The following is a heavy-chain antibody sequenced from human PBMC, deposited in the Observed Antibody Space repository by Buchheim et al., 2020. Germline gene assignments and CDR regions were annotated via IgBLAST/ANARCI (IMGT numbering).Heavy chain of an antibody. D-gene: IGHD2-8*01. V-gene: IGHV4-59*01. CDR3: AKSVGMVYAIRKYWYFDL. Sequence: QVQLQESGPGLVKPSETLSLTCTVSGGSISSYYWSWIRQPPGKGLEWIGYIYYSGSTNYNPSLKSRVTISVDTSKNQFSLKLSSVTAADTAVYYCAKSVGMVYAIRKYWYFDLWGRGTL. CDR2: IYYSGST. J-gene: IGHJ2*01. CDR1: GGSISSYY.